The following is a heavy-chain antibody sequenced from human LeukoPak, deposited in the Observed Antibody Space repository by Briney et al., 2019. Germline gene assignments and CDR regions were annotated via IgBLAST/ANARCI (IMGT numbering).Heavy chain of an antibody. J-gene: IGHJ4*02. CDR3: AREILGGFNPGAY. Sequence: TSETLSLTCTVSLDSTTSNFWSWVRQPPGKGLEWIGEIHRSGSPNYNPSLQSRVTISIDRSRNQIVLELSSVTAADTAVYYCAREILGGFNPGAYWGQGILVTVSS. CDR2: IHRSGSP. CDR1: LDSTTSNF. V-gene: IGHV4-4*02. D-gene: IGHD1-14*01.